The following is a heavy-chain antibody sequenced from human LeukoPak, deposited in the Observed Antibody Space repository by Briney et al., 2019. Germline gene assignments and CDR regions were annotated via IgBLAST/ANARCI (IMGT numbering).Heavy chain of an antibody. D-gene: IGHD2-2*01. CDR1: GFTFSSYG. V-gene: IGHV3-23*01. Sequence: PGGSLRLSCAAFGFTFSSYGMTWVRQAPGKGLEWVSGISGSGGTTYYADSVKGRFTISRDNAKNSLYLQMNSLRAEDTAVYYCARDVCSSTSCYGYYTSDFDYWGQGTLVTVSS. J-gene: IGHJ4*02. CDR3: ARDVCSSTSCYGYYTSDFDY. CDR2: ISGSGGTT.